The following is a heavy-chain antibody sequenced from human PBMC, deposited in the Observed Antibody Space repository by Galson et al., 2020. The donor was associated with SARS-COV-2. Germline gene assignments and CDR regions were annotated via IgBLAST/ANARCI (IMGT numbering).Heavy chain of an antibody. CDR2: IYYTWST. D-gene: IGHD3-3*01. J-gene: IGHJ5*02. Sequence: SETLSLTCTVSFDSITSSNYYWAWIRQPPGKGLEWIGSIYYTWSTYHSPSLKSRVTISVDTSKNQFSLKVNSMTAADTAVYYCARAPRGDFYGGYPDLWGQGTLVTVSP. CDR1: FDSITSSNYY. V-gene: IGHV4-39*07. CDR3: ARAPRGDFYGGYPDL.